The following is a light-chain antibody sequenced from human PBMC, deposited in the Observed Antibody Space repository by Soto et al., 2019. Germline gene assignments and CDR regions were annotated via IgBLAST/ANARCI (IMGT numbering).Light chain of an antibody. V-gene: IGLV2-14*01. Sequence: QSALTQPASVSGSPGQSIAISCTGTSSDVGRYNYVSWYQQHPGKAPKLMIYEVSNRPSGVSNRFSGSKSGNTASLTISGLQAEDEADYYCSASTTTSTTLYVFGSGTKLTVL. CDR3: SASTTTSTTLYV. CDR2: EVS. J-gene: IGLJ1*01. CDR1: SSDVGRYNY.